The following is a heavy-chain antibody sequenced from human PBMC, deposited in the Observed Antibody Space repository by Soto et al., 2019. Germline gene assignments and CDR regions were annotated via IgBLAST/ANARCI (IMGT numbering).Heavy chain of an antibody. CDR2: INHSGST. Sequence: SETLSLTCAVYGGSFSGYYWSWIRQPPGKGLEWIGEINHSGSTNYNPSLKSRVTTSVNTSKNQFSLKLSPVTAADTAVYYCARERYDYVWGSPRYGYYGMDVWGQGTTVTVSS. J-gene: IGHJ6*02. CDR1: GGSFSGYY. CDR3: ARERYDYVWGSPRYGYYGMDV. D-gene: IGHD3-16*01. V-gene: IGHV4-34*01.